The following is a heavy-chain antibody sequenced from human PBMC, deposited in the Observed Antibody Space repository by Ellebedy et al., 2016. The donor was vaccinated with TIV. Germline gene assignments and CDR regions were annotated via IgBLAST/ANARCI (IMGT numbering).Heavy chain of an antibody. CDR3: ARASGYNSGWYNY. CDR2: IIAIFGTT. Sequence: AASVKVFCKTSGGAFRSNAIDWVRQAPGQGLEWMGGIIAIFGTTNYAQKFQGRVTITADESTGIVYMELSSLGSEDTAVYYCARASGYNSGWYNYWGQGSLVTVSS. V-gene: IGHV1-69*13. CDR1: GGAFRSNA. J-gene: IGHJ4*02. D-gene: IGHD6-19*01.